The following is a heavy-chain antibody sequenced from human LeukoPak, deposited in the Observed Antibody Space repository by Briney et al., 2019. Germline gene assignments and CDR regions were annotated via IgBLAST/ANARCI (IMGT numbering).Heavy chain of an antibody. CDR3: ARDNYDFWSGYTNWFDP. J-gene: IGHJ5*02. V-gene: IGHV3-48*03. D-gene: IGHD3-3*01. CDR2: ISSSGSTI. Sequence: GGSLRLSCAASGFTFSSYAMSWVRQAPGKGLEWVSYISSSGSTIYYADSVKGRFTISRDNAKNSLYLQMNSLRAEDTAVYYCARDNYDFWSGYTNWFDPWGQGTLVTVSS. CDR1: GFTFSSYA.